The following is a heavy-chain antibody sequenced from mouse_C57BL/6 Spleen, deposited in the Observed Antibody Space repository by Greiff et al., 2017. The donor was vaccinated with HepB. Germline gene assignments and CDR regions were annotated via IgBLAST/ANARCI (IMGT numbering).Heavy chain of an antibody. J-gene: IGHJ3*01. CDR1: GFNIKDDY. CDR2: IDPENGDT. CDR3: TTRGITGAWFAY. Sequence: VQLKQSGAELVRPGASVKLSCTASGFNIKDDYMHWVKQRPEQGLEWIGWIDPENGDTEYASKFQGKATITADTSSNTAYLQLSSLTSEDTAVYYCTTRGITGAWFAYWGQGTLVTVSA. D-gene: IGHD2-4*01. V-gene: IGHV14-4*01.